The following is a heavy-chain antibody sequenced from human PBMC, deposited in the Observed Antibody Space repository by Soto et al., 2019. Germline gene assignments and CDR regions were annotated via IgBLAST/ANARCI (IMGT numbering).Heavy chain of an antibody. CDR2: IVVGSGNT. CDR3: APGGRYGSGSFDGY. D-gene: IGHD3-10*01. J-gene: IGHJ4*02. Sequence: ASVKVSCKASGFTFTSSAVQWVRQARGQRLEWIGWIVVGSGNTNYAQKFQERVTITRDMSTSTAYMELSSLRSEDTAVYYCAPGGRYGSGSFDGYWGQGTLVTAPQ. V-gene: IGHV1-58*01. CDR1: GFTFTSSA.